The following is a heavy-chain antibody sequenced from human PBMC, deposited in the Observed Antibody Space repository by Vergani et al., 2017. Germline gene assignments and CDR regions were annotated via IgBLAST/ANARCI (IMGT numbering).Heavy chain of an antibody. CDR2: VSGSSATP. J-gene: IGHJ4*02. CDR3: TKGSRGYTGYFFDY. D-gene: IGHD5-12*01. V-gene: IGHV3-23*01. Sequence: EVQLLESGGGLVQPGGSLRLSCEASGLSFPGYAMSWVRQAPGKGREWVSSVSGSSATPYYADSVKGRFIISRDNSKNTLHLQMNSLRADDTAVYYCTKGSRGYTGYFFDYWGQGTLATVSS. CDR1: GLSFPGYA.